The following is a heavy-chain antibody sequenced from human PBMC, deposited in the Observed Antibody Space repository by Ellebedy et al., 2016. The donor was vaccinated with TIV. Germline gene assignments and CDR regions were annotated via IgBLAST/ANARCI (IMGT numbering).Heavy chain of an antibody. CDR1: GGSFSDYY. V-gene: IGHV4-34*01. CDR2: IHPSGST. Sequence: SETLSLTCAVYGGSFSDYYWTWIRQPPGRGLEWIGEIHPSGSTTYNSSLQSRVAMSVDTSKSHFSLKLSSVTAADTALYYCASWIFVDGGKDNYWGLGTLVTVSS. D-gene: IGHD4-23*01. CDR3: ASWIFVDGGKDNY. J-gene: IGHJ4*02.